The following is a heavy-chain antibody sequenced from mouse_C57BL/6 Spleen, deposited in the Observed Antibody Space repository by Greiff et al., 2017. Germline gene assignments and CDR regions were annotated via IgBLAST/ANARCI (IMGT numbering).Heavy chain of an antibody. CDR3: ARLGSSNYGFDD. D-gene: IGHD2-5*01. V-gene: IGHV1-54*01. J-gene: IGHJ2*01. CDR1: GYAFTNYL. Sequence: VQLQQSGAELVRPGTSVKVSCKASGYAFTNYLIEWVKQRPGQGLEWIGVINPGSGGTNYNEKFKGKATLTADKSSSTAYMQLSSLTSEDSAVYFCARLGSSNYGFDDWGQGTTLTVSS. CDR2: INPGSGGT.